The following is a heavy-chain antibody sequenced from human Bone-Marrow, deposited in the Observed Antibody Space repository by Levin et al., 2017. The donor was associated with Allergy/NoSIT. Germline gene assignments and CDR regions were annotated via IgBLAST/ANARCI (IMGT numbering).Heavy chain of an antibody. Sequence: GGSLRLSCAASGFTFSSYSMNWVRQAPGKGLDWVSSITSSGTYIYYADSVKGRFTISRDNAKNSLFLQMNSLTAADTAVYYCARGLGYSGLPWGQGNPVTGSS. CDR2: ITSSGTYI. CDR3: ARGLGYSGLP. J-gene: IGHJ5*02. CDR1: GFTFSSYS. V-gene: IGHV3-21*01. D-gene: IGHD5-12*01.